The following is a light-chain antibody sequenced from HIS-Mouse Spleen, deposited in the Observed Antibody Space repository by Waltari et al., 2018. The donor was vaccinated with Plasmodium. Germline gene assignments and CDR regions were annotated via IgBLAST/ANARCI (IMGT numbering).Light chain of an antibody. CDR2: GAS. J-gene: IGKJ3*01. CDR3: QQYNNWSFT. Sequence: EIVMTQSPATLSVSPCERATLSCRASQSVSRNLAWYQQKPGQAPRLLIYGASTRATGIPARFSGSGSGTEFTLTISSLQSEDFAVYYCQQYNNWSFTFGPGTKVDIK. CDR1: QSVSRN. V-gene: IGKV3-15*01.